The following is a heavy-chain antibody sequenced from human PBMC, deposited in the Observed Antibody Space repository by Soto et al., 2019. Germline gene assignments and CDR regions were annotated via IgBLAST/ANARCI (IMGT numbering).Heavy chain of an antibody. J-gene: IGHJ6*02. CDR3: AREGVLRYFDWLLSAGAYYYGMDV. CDR2: ISAYNGNT. V-gene: IGHV1-18*04. D-gene: IGHD3-9*01. Sequence: ASVKVSCKASGYTFTSYGISWVRQAPGQGLEWMGWISAYNGNTNYAQKLQGRATMTTDTSTSTAYMELRSLRSDDTAVYYCAREGVLRYFDWLLSAGAYYYGMDVWGQGTTVTVSS. CDR1: GYTFTSYG.